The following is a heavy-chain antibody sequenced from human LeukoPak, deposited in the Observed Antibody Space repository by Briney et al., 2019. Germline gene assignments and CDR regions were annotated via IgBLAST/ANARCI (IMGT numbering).Heavy chain of an antibody. J-gene: IGHJ4*02. CDR1: GFTFSDYY. CDR2: ITSGGTSI. D-gene: IGHD2-21*01. Sequence: GGSLRLSCAASGFTFSDYYMTWIRQAPGKGLEWVSFITSGGTSIYYADSVKGRSTISRDNAKKLLFLQMNSLRAEDTAVYYCARDPLRGDGYTFDSWGQGTLVTVSS. CDR3: ARDPLRGDGYTFDS. V-gene: IGHV3-11*04.